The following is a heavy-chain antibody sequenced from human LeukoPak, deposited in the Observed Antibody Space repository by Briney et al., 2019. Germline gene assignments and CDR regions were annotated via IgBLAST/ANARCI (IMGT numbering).Heavy chain of an antibody. D-gene: IGHD3-16*01. Sequence: SETLSLTCTVSGGSTSSGDYYWSWIRQPPGKGLEWIGYFHNSGTSTYNPSLKSRVTISADTSKNQFSLKLNSLTTADTAVYYCTRGAGWLIDYWGQGILVTVSS. CDR3: TRGAGWLIDY. V-gene: IGHV4-61*08. CDR1: GGSTSSGDYY. CDR2: FHNSGTS. J-gene: IGHJ4*02.